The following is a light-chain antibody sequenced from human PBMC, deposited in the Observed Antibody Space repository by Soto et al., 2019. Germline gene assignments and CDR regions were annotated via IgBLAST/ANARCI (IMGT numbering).Light chain of an antibody. V-gene: IGLV1-36*01. CDR3: AAWDDRLNGPV. Sequence: QSVLTQPPSVSEAPRQRVTISCSGSSSNIGNNAVNWYQQLPGQAPKLLIYYDDLLPSGVSDRFSGSKSGTSASLAISGRQSEDEADYYCAAWDDRLNGPVFGGGTKLTVL. CDR1: SSNIGNNA. J-gene: IGLJ2*01. CDR2: YDD.